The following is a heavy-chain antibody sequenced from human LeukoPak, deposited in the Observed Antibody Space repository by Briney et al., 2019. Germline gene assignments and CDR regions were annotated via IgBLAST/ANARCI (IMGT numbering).Heavy chain of an antibody. D-gene: IGHD4-17*01. CDR1: GFTFSTYI. J-gene: IGHJ4*02. V-gene: IGHV3-30-3*01. CDR2: ISYYGSTK. Sequence: GGSLRLSCAASGFTFSTYITHWVRQAPGKGLEWVAVISYYGSTKYYADSVKGRFTSSRDNSKNTLYLQMNSLRAEDTAVCYCATETTANEFDYWGQGTLVTVSS. CDR3: ATETTANEFDY.